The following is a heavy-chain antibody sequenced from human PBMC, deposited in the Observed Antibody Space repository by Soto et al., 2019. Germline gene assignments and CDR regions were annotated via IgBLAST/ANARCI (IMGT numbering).Heavy chain of an antibody. CDR2: IKSKTDGGTT. V-gene: IGHV3-15*01. Sequence: PGWSLRLSCAASGFTFSNAWMSWVRQAPGKGLEWVGRIKSKTDGGTTDYAAPVKGRFTISRDDSKNTLYLQMNSLKTEDTAVYYCTILGYCSGGSCYSPFFYYYYYGMDVWGQGTTVTVSS. D-gene: IGHD2-15*01. CDR3: TILGYCSGGSCYSPFFYYYYYGMDV. CDR1: GFTFSNAW. J-gene: IGHJ6*02.